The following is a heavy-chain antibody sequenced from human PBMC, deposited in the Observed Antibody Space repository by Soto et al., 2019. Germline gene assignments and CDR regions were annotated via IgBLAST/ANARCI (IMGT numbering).Heavy chain of an antibody. D-gene: IGHD3-9*01. CDR3: ARQGRSGDILTGYYIEGGDY. CDR2: IYYSGST. CDR1: GGSISSSSYY. Sequence: PSETLSLTCTVSGGSISSSSYYWGWIRQPPGKGLEWIGSIYYSGSTYYNPSLRSRVTISVDTSKKQFSLKLSSVTAADTAVYYCARQGRSGDILTGYYIEGGDYWGQGTLVTVSS. J-gene: IGHJ4*02. V-gene: IGHV4-39*01.